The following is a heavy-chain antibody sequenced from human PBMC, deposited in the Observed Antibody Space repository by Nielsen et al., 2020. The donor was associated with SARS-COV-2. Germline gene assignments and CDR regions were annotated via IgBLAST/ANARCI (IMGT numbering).Heavy chain of an antibody. Sequence: WIRQPPGKGLEWVGRTRNKANSYTTEYAASVKGRFTISRDDSKNSLYLQMNSLKTEDTAVYYCARAHGSGSRKVNYYYYMDVWGKGTTVTVSS. V-gene: IGHV3-72*01. CDR3: ARAHGSGSRKVNYYYYMDV. CDR2: TRNKANSYTT. J-gene: IGHJ6*03. D-gene: IGHD3-10*01.